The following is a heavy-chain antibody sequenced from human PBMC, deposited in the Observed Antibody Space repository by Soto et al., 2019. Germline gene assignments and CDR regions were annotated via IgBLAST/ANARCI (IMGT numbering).Heavy chain of an antibody. CDR3: ARDDVLCDGGRCYGVPLDV. V-gene: IGHV3-66*01. CDR1: VFPVKSKD. J-gene: IGHJ6*04. CDR2: IQSGGPT. Sequence: GGCLRLSFSASVFPVKSKDMSWVRPAPGKGLEWVSLIQSGGPTYYADSVKGRFTISRDTSENTLHLQMDSLRAEDTAVYYCARDDVLCDGGRCYGVPLDVCGKGTTVTVSS. D-gene: IGHD2-15*01.